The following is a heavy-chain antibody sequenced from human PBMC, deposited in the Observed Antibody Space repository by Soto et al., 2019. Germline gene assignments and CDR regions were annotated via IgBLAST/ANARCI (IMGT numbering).Heavy chain of an antibody. CDR1: GFTFSSYA. V-gene: IGHV3-23*01. J-gene: IGHJ4*02. Sequence: EVQLLESGGGLVQPGGSLRLSCAASGFTFSSYAMSWVRQAPGKGLEWVSAISGSGGSTYYADSVKGRFTISRDNSKNTLYLQMNSLRAEDTAVYYCAKRLVVPRGYSRNYFDYWGQGTLVTVSS. CDR2: ISGSGGST. CDR3: AKRLVVPRGYSRNYFDY. D-gene: IGHD2-15*01.